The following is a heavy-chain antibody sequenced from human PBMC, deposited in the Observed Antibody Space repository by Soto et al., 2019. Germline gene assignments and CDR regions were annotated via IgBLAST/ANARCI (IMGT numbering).Heavy chain of an antibody. D-gene: IGHD6-19*01. V-gene: IGHV4-30-4*01. CDR2: ISYTGDT. Sequence: QAQLQESGPGLVKPSQTLSLTCTVSGGSITSGASYWSWIRQPPGKGLEWIGYISYTGDTYYSPSLTGRVTVSVDTSDNQFSLRLRSVTAADTAVYYCARGGPATVAASDWGQGTLVTVSS. J-gene: IGHJ4*02. CDR3: ARGGPATVAASD. CDR1: GGSITSGASY.